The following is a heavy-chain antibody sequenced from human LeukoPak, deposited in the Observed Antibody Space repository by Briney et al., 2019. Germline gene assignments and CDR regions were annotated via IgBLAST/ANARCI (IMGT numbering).Heavy chain of an antibody. J-gene: IGHJ4*02. CDR2: IFSNDEK. CDR1: GFSLSNARMG. V-gene: IGHV2-26*01. Sequence: SGPTLVNPTQTLTLTCTVSGFSLSNARMGVSWIRQPPGKALEWLAHIFSNDEKSYSTSLKSRLTISKDTSKSQVVLTMTNMDPVDTATYYCAQIEMYYDFWSGPAALDYWGQGTLVTVSS. D-gene: IGHD3-3*01. CDR3: AQIEMYYDFWSGPAALDY.